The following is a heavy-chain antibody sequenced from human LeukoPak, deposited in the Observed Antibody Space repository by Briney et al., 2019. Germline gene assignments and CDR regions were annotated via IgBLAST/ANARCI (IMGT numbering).Heavy chain of an antibody. D-gene: IGHD5/OR15-5a*01. CDR2: IIPIFGTA. Sequence: GASVKVSCKASGGTFSSYAISWVRQAPGQGLEWMGGIIPIFGTANYAQKFQGRVTMTRDMSTSTVYMELSSLRSEDTAVYYCARSVEFAGFDYWGQGTLVTVSS. CDR1: GGTFSSYA. V-gene: IGHV1-69*05. J-gene: IGHJ4*02. CDR3: ARSVEFAGFDY.